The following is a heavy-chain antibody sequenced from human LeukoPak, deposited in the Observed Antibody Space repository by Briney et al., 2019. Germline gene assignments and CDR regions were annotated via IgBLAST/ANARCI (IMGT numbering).Heavy chain of an antibody. CDR2: ISSSGSTI. D-gene: IGHD2-2*01. J-gene: IGHJ4*02. Sequence: GGSLRLSCAASGFTFSSYEMNWVRQAPGKGLEWVSYISSSGSTIYYADSVKGRFTISRDNAKNSLYLQMNSLRAEDTAVYYCATVGDQLLLQDYWGQGTLVTVSS. CDR3: ATVGDQLLLQDY. V-gene: IGHV3-48*03. CDR1: GFTFSSYE.